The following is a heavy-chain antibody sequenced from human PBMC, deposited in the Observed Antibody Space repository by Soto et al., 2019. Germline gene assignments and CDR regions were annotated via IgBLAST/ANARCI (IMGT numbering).Heavy chain of an antibody. Sequence: QITLKESGPTLVKPTQTLTLTCSTSGFSLIDSGVAVGWIRQPPGKALDWLALVYWDDDKRYSPSLRTRLTITRDTSKNQVVLTMTNIAPVDTATYYCVHTSADLAGYYFDFWGQGTLVTVSS. CDR3: VHTSADLAGYYFDF. V-gene: IGHV2-5*02. CDR1: GFSLIDSGVA. CDR2: VYWDDDK. J-gene: IGHJ4*02.